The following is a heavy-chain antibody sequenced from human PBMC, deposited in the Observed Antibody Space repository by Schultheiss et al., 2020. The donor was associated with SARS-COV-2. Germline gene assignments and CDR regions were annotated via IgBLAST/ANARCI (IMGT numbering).Heavy chain of an antibody. D-gene: IGHD2-15*01. Sequence: GSLRLSCTVSGGSISSYYWSWIRQPPGKGLEWIGYIYYSGSTNYNPSLKSRVTISVDTSKNQFSLKLSSVTAADTAVYYCASDSTSDDSFGVWGRGTMVTVSS. CDR3: ASDSTSDDSFGV. CDR1: GGSISSYY. V-gene: IGHV4-59*08. CDR2: IYYSGST. J-gene: IGHJ3*01.